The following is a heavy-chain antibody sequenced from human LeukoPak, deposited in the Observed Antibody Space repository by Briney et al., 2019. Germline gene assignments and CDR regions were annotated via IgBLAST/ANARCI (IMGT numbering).Heavy chain of an antibody. CDR3: SRVVESGYEWRRYFDS. J-gene: IGHJ4*02. CDR1: GGSISSSSYY. CDR2: IYYTGST. V-gene: IGHV4-61*01. Sequence: SETLSLTCTVSGGSISSSSYYWSWLRQSPGKGLEWIAYIYYTGSTNYNPSLRSRVTMSVDTSENQFSLKLSSVTAADTAVYFCSRVVESGYEWRRYFDSWGQGRLVTVSS. D-gene: IGHD3-22*01.